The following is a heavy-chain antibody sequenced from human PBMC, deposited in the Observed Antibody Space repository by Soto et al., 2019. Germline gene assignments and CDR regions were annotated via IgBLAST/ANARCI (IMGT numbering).Heavy chain of an antibody. CDR1: GGTFSSYT. V-gene: IGHV1-69*02. J-gene: IGHJ3*02. D-gene: IGHD3-3*01. CDR2: IIPILGIA. Sequence: GASVKVSCKASGGTFSSYTISWVRQAPGQGLEWMGRIIPILGIANYAQKFQGRVAITADKSTSTAYMELSSLRADDTAVHYCASDYDFWSGPDWGRAFDIWGKGTMVTVSS. CDR3: ASDYDFWSGPDWGRAFDI.